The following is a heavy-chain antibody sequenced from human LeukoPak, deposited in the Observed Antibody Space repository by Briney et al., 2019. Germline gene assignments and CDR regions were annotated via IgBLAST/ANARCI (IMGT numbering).Heavy chain of an antibody. V-gene: IGHV3-23*01. CDR3: ARDAGYSSSWYNWFDP. J-gene: IGHJ5*02. Sequence: PGGCLRLSCAASGFTFSLYAMSWVRQTPGKGLEWVSTSGSGGTPFYTESVKGRFTISRDSSKNTLYLQMNSLRAEDTAVYYCARDAGYSSSWYNWFDPWGQGTLVTVSS. CDR2: SGSGGTP. D-gene: IGHD6-13*01. CDR1: GFTFSLYA.